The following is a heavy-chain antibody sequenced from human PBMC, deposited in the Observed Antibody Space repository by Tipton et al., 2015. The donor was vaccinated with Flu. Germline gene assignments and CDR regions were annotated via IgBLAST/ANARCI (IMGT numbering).Heavy chain of an antibody. D-gene: IGHD2-2*01. V-gene: IGHV3-11*06. CDR3: AREGDLGYCSTTSCPNWFDP. J-gene: IGHJ5*02. CDR2: ISSSGSST. CDR1: GFTFSDYY. Sequence: SLRLSCAASGFTFSDYYMSWIRQSPGKGLEWVSYISSSGSSTKYADSVKGRFTISRDNAKNSLYLQMNNLRAEDTAVYYCAREGDLGYCSTTSCPNWFDPWGQGSLVTVSS.